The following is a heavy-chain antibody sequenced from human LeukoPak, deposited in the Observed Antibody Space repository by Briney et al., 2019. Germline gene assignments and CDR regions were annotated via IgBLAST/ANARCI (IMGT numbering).Heavy chain of an antibody. V-gene: IGHV3-21*01. Sequence: PGGSLRLSCAASGFTFSSYSMNWVRQAPGEGLEWVSSISSSSSYIYYADSVKGRFTISRDNAKNSLYLQMNSLRAEDTAVYYCARTQAPYSSSSAFDYWGQGTLVTVSS. CDR1: GFTFSSYS. CDR2: ISSSSSYI. CDR3: ARTQAPYSSSSAFDY. D-gene: IGHD6-6*01. J-gene: IGHJ4*02.